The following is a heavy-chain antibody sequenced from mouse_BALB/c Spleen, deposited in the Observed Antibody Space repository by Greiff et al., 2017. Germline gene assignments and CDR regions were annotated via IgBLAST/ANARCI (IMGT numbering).Heavy chain of an antibody. D-gene: IGHD2-12*01. CDR2: IYPGDGDT. CDR1: GYTFTSYW. Sequence: QVHVKQSGAELARPGASVKLSCKASGYTFTSYWMQWVKQRPGQGLEWIGAIYPGDGDTRYTQKFKGKATLTADKSSSTAYMQLSSLASEDSAVYYCARRDYNGYAMDYWGQGTSVTVSS. J-gene: IGHJ4*01. V-gene: IGHV1-87*01. CDR3: ARRDYNGYAMDY.